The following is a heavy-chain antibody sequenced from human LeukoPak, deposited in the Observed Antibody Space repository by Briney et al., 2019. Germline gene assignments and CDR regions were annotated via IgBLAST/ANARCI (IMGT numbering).Heavy chain of an antibody. CDR1: GFTFSSYW. CDR3: ARGGHVVVTASYHDY. D-gene: IGHD2-21*02. J-gene: IGHJ4*02. Sequence: GGSLRLSCAASGFTFSSYWMHWVRQAPGKGLVWVSRINSDGSSTSYADSVKGRFTISRDNAKNTLYLQMNSLRAEDTAVYYCARGGHVVVTASYHDYWGQGTLVTVSS. V-gene: IGHV3-74*01. CDR2: INSDGSST.